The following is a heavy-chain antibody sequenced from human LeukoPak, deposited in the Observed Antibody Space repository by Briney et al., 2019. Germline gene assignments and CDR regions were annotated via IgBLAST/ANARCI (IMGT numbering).Heavy chain of an antibody. CDR1: GFTFRNYA. Sequence: GGSLRLSCAASGFTFRNYAMSWVRQAPGKGLEWVSTISDSGGNTYYADSVKGRFTISRDNAKNSLYLKMNSLRAEDTALYYCATFNSGYEREMDVWGKGTTVTVSS. J-gene: IGHJ6*04. CDR2: ISDSGGNT. CDR3: ATFNSGYEREMDV. D-gene: IGHD5-12*01. V-gene: IGHV3-23*01.